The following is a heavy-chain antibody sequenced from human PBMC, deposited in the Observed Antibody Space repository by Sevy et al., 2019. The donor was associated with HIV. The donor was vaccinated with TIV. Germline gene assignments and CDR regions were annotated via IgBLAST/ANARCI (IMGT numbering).Heavy chain of an antibody. J-gene: IGHJ3*02. V-gene: IGHV3-30*14. CDR2: ISYDGSNK. D-gene: IGHD3-22*01. Sequence: GGSLRLSCAASGFTFSSYAMHWVRQAPGKGLEWVAVISYDGSNKYYADSVKGRFTISRDNSKNTLYLQMNSLRAEDTAVYYCARDRNYYDSSGYYRGLGAFDIWGQGTMVTVSS. CDR1: GFTFSSYA. CDR3: ARDRNYYDSSGYYRGLGAFDI.